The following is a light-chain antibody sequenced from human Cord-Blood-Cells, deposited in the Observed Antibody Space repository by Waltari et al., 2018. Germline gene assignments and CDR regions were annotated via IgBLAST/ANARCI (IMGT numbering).Light chain of an antibody. J-gene: IGKJ2*01. CDR1: QSISSY. CDR2: AAS. Sequence: DIQMTQSPSSLSASVGDRVTITCRASQSISSYLNWYQQKPGKAPKLLIYAASSLQSGAPSRFSGGGSGTAFTLPISGLQPEVFATYYCQQSYSTPYTFGQGTKLEIK. CDR3: QQSYSTPYT. V-gene: IGKV1-39*01.